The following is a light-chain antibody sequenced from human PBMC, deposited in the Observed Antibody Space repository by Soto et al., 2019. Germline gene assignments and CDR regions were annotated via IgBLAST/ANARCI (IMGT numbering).Light chain of an antibody. CDR3: QQSYSSPNT. CDR1: QYISTY. Sequence: DIQVTQSPSSLSASVGDRITITCRASQYISTYLHWYQQKPGKAPKLLIYAASSLQSGVPSRFSGSGSGTDFTLTITSLQPEDFATYYCQQSYSSPNTFGQGTKLDIK. CDR2: AAS. V-gene: IGKV1-39*01. J-gene: IGKJ2*01.